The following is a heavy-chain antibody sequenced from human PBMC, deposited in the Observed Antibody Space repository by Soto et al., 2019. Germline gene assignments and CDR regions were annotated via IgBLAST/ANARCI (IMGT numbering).Heavy chain of an antibody. CDR3: AKDAVYAISEVTYFDY. Sequence: QVQLVESGGGVVQPGRSLRLSCAASGFTFSSYAMHWVRQAPGKGLEWVAVISYDGSNKYYADSVKGRFTISRDNSKNTLYLQMNSLRAEDTAVYYCAKDAVYAISEVTYFDYWGQGTLVTVSS. J-gene: IGHJ4*02. CDR2: ISYDGSNK. CDR1: GFTFSSYA. D-gene: IGHD2-8*01. V-gene: IGHV3-30*04.